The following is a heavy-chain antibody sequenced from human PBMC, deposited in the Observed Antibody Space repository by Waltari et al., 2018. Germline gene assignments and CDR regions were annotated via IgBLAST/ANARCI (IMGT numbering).Heavy chain of an antibody. D-gene: IGHD3-3*01. CDR2: INDSGRT. V-gene: IGHV4-34*02. Sequence: QVQLQQWGAGLLKPSETLYVTCDVSGGSPSGYQWIWSRQPPGKGLEWIGEINDSGRTTYNPSLESRVTVSIDTANNQFSLRVRSVTAADTAVYYCARVFGYYYYYMDVWGKGTTVTISS. CDR3: ARVFGYYYYYMDV. CDR1: GGSPSGYQ. J-gene: IGHJ6*03.